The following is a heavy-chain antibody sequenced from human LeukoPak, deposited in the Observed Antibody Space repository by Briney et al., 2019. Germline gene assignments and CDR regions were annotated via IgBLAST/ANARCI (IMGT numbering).Heavy chain of an antibody. CDR2: IYYSGST. D-gene: IGHD4-17*01. Sequence: PSETLSLTCTVSDGSISSSSYYWGWIRQPPGKRLEWIGSIYYSGSTYYNPSLKSRVTISVDTSKNQFSLKLTSVTAADTAVYYCARLSSNIRTADYWGQGTLVTVSS. J-gene: IGHJ4*02. CDR3: ARLSSNIRTADY. CDR1: DGSISSSSYY. V-gene: IGHV4-39*01.